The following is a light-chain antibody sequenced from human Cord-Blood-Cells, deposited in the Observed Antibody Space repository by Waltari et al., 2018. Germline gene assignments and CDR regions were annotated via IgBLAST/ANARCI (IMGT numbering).Light chain of an antibody. J-gene: IGLJ1*01. CDR3: CSYAGSYTNYV. CDR1: SSSVGGYNY. CDR2: DVS. Sequence: QAGLTQPRSVSGSPGQSVPIPCTGPSSSVGGYNYVSWYQQHPGKAPKLMIYDVSKRPSGVPDRFSGSKSGNTASLTISGLQAEDEADYYCCSYAGSYTNYVFGTGTKVTVL. V-gene: IGLV2-11*01.